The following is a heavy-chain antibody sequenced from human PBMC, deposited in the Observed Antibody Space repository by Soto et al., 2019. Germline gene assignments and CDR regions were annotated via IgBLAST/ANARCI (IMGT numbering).Heavy chain of an antibody. CDR1: GYTFTSYA. D-gene: IGHD6-6*01. Sequence: QVQLVQSGAEVKKPGASVKVSCKASGYTFTSYAMHWVRQAPGQRLEWMGWINAGNGNTKYSQKFQGRVTITRDTSASTAYMELSSLRSEDTAVYYCARDSIAARPSAYYYYYGMDVWGQGTTVTVSS. CDR3: ARDSIAARPSAYYYYYGMDV. V-gene: IGHV1-3*01. CDR2: INAGNGNT. J-gene: IGHJ6*02.